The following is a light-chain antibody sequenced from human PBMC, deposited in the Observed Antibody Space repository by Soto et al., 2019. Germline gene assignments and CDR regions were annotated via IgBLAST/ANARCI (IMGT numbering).Light chain of an antibody. CDR3: QQYGSSPDLIT. Sequence: DIQMTQSPSSLSASIGDRVTITCRASQGISNYLAWYQQKPGKSPRLLIYAASTLQSGVPSRFSGSGSGTDFTLTISSLQPEDFAVYYCQQYGSSPDLITFGPGTKVDIK. CDR1: QGISNY. V-gene: IGKV1-27*01. J-gene: IGKJ3*01. CDR2: AAS.